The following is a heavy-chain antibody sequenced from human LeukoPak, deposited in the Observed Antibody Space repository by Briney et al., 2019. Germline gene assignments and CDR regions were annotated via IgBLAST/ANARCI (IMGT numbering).Heavy chain of an antibody. CDR3: AREDYGDYPPRFDH. D-gene: IGHD4-17*01. CDR2: IYYSGST. J-gene: IGHJ4*02. CDR1: GGSISSSSYY. Sequence: SETLSLTCTVSGGSISSSSYYWGWIRQPPGKGLEWIGSIYYSGSTYYNPSLKSRVTISVDTSKNQFSLKLSSVTAADTAVYYCAREDYGDYPPRFDHWGQGTLVTVSS. V-gene: IGHV4-39*07.